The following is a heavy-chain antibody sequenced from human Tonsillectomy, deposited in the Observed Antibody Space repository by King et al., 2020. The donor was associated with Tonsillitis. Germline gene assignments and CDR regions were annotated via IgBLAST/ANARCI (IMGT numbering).Heavy chain of an antibody. D-gene: IGHD3-22*01. CDR1: GLTFSNFG. J-gene: IGHJ4*02. V-gene: IGHV3-30*18. Sequence: QVQLVESGGGVVQPGRSLRLSCAASGLTFSNFGIHWVRQAPGKGLEWVAVISFDGSNKYYADSVRGRFTISRDNSKNTLYLQMNSLRAEDTAVYYCAKDLYSYASSGYLDYWGQGTLVTVSS. CDR2: ISFDGSNK. CDR3: AKDLYSYASSGYLDY.